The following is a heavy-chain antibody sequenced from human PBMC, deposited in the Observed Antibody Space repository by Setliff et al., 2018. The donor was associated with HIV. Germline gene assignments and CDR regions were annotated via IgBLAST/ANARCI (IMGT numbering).Heavy chain of an antibody. CDR3: ARVSSALFLPQYHFDY. J-gene: IGHJ4*02. CDR2: IRSSSRYI. CDR1: GFIFSDYS. D-gene: IGHD2-21*01. Sequence: GGSLRLSCAASGFIFSDYSMHWVRQAPGKGLEWVSSIRSSSRYIYYADSVKGRFTISRDNGNNALYLQMNSLRAEDTAIYYCARVSSALFLPQYHFDYWGQGTLVTVSS. V-gene: IGHV3-21*04.